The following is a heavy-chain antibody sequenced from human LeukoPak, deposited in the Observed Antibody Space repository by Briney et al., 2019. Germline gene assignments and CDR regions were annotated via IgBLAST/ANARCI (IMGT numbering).Heavy chain of an antibody. CDR2: IYYIGST. Sequence: SETLSLTCTVSGGSISSYYWSWVRQPPGKGLEWIGYIYYIGSTNYNPSLESRVTISVDRSKNQFSLKLNSVTAADTAVYYCARTSGSHGGFDPWGQGTLVTVSS. D-gene: IGHD1-26*01. J-gene: IGHJ5*02. CDR3: ARTSGSHGGFDP. CDR1: GGSISSYY. V-gene: IGHV4-59*08.